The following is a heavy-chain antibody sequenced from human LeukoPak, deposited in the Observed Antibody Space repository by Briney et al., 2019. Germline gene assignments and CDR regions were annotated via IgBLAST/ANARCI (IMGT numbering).Heavy chain of an antibody. Sequence: PSETLSLTCAVYGGSFSGYYWSWIRQPPGKGLEWIGEINHSGSTNYNPSLKSRVTISVDTSKNQFSLKLSSVTAADTAVYYCARGLHYDILTGYYDFDYWGQGALVTVPS. CDR2: INHSGST. D-gene: IGHD3-9*01. J-gene: IGHJ4*02. CDR3: ARGLHYDILTGYYDFDY. V-gene: IGHV4-34*01. CDR1: GGSFSGYY.